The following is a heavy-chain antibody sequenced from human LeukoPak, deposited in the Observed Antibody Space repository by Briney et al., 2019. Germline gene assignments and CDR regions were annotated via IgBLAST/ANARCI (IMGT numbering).Heavy chain of an antibody. D-gene: IGHD5-24*01. Sequence: SVKVSCKASGYTFTSYGISWVRQAPGQGLEWMGGIIALFGTANYAQKFQGRLTITADESTSTVYMELSSLRSEDTAVYYCARIRDGYNSYFFYGMDVWGQGTTVTVSS. J-gene: IGHJ6*02. CDR1: GYTFTSYG. CDR2: IIALFGTA. V-gene: IGHV1-69*13. CDR3: ARIRDGYNSYFFYGMDV.